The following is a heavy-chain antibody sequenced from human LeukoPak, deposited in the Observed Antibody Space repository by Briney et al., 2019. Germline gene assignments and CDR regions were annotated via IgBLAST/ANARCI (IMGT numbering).Heavy chain of an antibody. V-gene: IGHV1-69*04. J-gene: IGHJ5*02. CDR2: IIPIFGIA. Sequence: SVKVSCKASGGTFSSYAISWVRQAPGQGLEWMGRIIPIFGIANYAQKFQGRVTITADKSTSTAYMELSSLRSEDTAVYSCARQDGYNLRGIGPIDPWGQGTLVTVSS. D-gene: IGHD5-24*01. CDR3: ARQDGYNLRGIGPIDP. CDR1: GGTFSSYA.